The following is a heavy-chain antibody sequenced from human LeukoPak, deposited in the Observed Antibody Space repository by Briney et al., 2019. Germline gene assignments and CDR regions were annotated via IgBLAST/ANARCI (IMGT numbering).Heavy chain of an antibody. CDR1: EYDFATYW. D-gene: IGHD1-14*01. Sequence: GESLKISCKGSEYDFATYWIGWVRQMPGKGLEWMGIVYPAGSRIHYSPSYQGQVTMSVDRSISTAYLQRTSLKASDTAMYFCARRKFSDTWFDPWGQGTLVTVSS. V-gene: IGHV5-51*01. J-gene: IGHJ5*02. CDR3: ARRKFSDTWFDP. CDR2: VYPAGSRI.